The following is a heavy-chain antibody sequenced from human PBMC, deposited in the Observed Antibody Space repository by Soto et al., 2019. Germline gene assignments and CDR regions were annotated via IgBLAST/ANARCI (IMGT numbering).Heavy chain of an antibody. Sequence: QVQLQESGPGLVKPSETLSLTCTVSGGSVSSDSYYWSWIRQPPGKGLEWIGYIYYSGSTNYNPSLKSRFTISVDTSKNQFSLKLSSVTAADTAVYYCARQIRWPGGLFDYWGQGTLVTVSS. D-gene: IGHD4-17*01. CDR2: IYYSGST. V-gene: IGHV4-61*01. CDR1: GGSVSSDSYY. J-gene: IGHJ4*02. CDR3: ARQIRWPGGLFDY.